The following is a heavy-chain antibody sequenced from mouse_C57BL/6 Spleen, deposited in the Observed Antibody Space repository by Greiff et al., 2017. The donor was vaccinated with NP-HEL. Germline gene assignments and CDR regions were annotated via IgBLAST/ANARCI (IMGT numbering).Heavy chain of an antibody. CDR1: GFTFSDYG. CDR2: ISNLAYSI. CDR3: ARRISEGYFDV. J-gene: IGHJ1*03. V-gene: IGHV5-15*01. Sequence: EVQGVESGGGLVQPGGSLKLSCAASGFTFSDYGMAWVRQAPRKGPEWVAFISNLAYSIYYADTVTGRFTISRENAKNTLYLEMSSLRSEDTAMYYCARRISEGYFDVWGTGTTVTVSS.